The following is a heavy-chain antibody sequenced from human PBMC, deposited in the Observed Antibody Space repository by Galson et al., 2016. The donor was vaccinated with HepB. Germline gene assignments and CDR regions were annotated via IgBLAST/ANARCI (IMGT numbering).Heavy chain of an antibody. Sequence: SLRLSCAGSGFTVNDHAMHWVRQAPGKGLEWVSGINWNSDRIGYAESGKGRFTISRDNAKKSPYLQMNGLRDEDTALYYCTKDIRAGGADVWGQGTTVTVSS. CDR1: GFTVNDHA. J-gene: IGHJ6*02. V-gene: IGHV3-9*01. CDR3: TKDIRAGGADV. CDR2: INWNSDRI. D-gene: IGHD2-21*01.